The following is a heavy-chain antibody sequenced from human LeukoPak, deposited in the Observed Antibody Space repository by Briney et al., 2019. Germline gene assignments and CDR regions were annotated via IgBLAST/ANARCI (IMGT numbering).Heavy chain of an antibody. CDR3: ARMGIANPLVAFDI. CDR1: GGSISSGGYY. Sequence: SQTLSLTCTVSGGSISSGGYYWSWIRQHPGKGLEWIGYIYYSGSTYYNPSLKSRVTISVDTSKNQFSLRLSSVTAADTAVYYCARMGIANPLVAFDIWGQGTMVTVSS. V-gene: IGHV4-31*03. D-gene: IGHD6-13*01. CDR2: IYYSGST. J-gene: IGHJ3*02.